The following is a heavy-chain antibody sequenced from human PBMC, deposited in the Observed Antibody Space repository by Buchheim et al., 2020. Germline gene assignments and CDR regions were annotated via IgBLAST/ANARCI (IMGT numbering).Heavy chain of an antibody. CDR2: INPNSGGP. V-gene: IGHV1-2*02. Sequence: QVQLVQSGAEVKKPGASVKVSCKASGYTFTGYYMHWVRQAPGQGLECMGWINPNSGGPNYAQRFQGSVTMTRDTSISTASMELSRLRSDDTAVYYCARGEADVLRFLEWLLLDYWGQGTL. J-gene: IGHJ4*02. D-gene: IGHD3-3*01. CDR1: GYTFTGYY. CDR3: ARGEADVLRFLEWLLLDY.